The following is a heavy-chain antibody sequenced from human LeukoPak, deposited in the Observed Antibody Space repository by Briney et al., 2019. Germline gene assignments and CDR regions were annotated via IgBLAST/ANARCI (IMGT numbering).Heavy chain of an antibody. Sequence: SETLSLTCTVSGGSISSYYWSWIRQPPGKGLEWIGYIYYSGSTNYNPSLKSRVTISVDASKNQFSLKLSSVTAADTAVYYCARGGSGFDYWGQGTLVTVSS. J-gene: IGHJ4*02. CDR1: GGSISSYY. D-gene: IGHD6-19*01. CDR2: IYYSGST. CDR3: ARGGSGFDY. V-gene: IGHV4-59*01.